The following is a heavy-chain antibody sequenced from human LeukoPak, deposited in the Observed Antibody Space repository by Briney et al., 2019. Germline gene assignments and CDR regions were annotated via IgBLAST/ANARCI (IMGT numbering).Heavy chain of an antibody. CDR1: GFTFDDYG. D-gene: IGHD3-22*01. Sequence: PGGSLRLSCAASGFTFDDYGMSWVRQAPGKGLEWVSGINWNGGSTGYADSVKGRFTISRDNAKNSLYLQMNGLRAEDTALYYCARDREIVVVTCFDYWGQGTLVTVSS. CDR2: INWNGGST. V-gene: IGHV3-20*04. CDR3: ARDREIVVVTCFDY. J-gene: IGHJ4*02.